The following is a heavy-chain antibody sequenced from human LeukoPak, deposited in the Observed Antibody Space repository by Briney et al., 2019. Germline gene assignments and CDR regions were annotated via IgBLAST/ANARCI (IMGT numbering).Heavy chain of an antibody. D-gene: IGHD3-10*01. CDR1: GFTFSRYS. J-gene: IGHJ3*02. CDR3: ARDWMLVVRGVKVPFAFDI. V-gene: IGHV3-21*01. Sequence: GGSLRLSCAPSGFTFSRYSMNWVRQAPGKGLEWVSSISSSSSYIYYADSVKGRFTISRDNAKNSLYLQMNSLRAEDTAVYHCARDWMLVVRGVKVPFAFDIWGQGTMVTVSS. CDR2: ISSSSSYI.